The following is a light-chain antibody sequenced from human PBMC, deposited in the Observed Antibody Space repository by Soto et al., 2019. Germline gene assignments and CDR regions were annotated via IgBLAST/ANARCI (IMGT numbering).Light chain of an antibody. CDR3: AAWDDSLNAVV. Sequence: QLVLTRPPSVSGTPGQKVSISCSGSASNLGGNPVNWYQHLPGAAPKLLIYTNHQRPSGVPDRFSGSKSGTSASLAISGLRSEDEADFYCAAWDDSLNAVVFGGGTKLTVL. J-gene: IGLJ2*01. CDR2: TNH. V-gene: IGLV1-44*01. CDR1: ASNLGGNP.